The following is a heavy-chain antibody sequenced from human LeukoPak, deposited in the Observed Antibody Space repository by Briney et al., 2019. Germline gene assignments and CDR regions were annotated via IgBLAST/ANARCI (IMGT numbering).Heavy chain of an antibody. CDR2: IRSKANSYAT. V-gene: IGHV3-73*01. CDR3: TSTYYYDSSGYPIDY. CDR1: GFTFSGSA. J-gene: IGHJ4*02. Sequence: PGGSLRLSCAASGFTFSGSAMHWVRQASGKGLEWVGRIRSKANSYATAYAASVKGRFTISRDDSKNTAYLQMNSLKTEDTAVYYCTSTYYYDSSGYPIDYWGQGTLVTVSS. D-gene: IGHD3-22*01.